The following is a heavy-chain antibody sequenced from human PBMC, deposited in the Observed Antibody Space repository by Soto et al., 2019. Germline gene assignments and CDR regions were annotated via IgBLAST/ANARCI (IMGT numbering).Heavy chain of an antibody. Sequence: QLVESGGGVVQPGRSLRLSCAASGFTFRSYGMHWVRQAPGRGLEWVAVISYDGRNEFYADSVKGRFTISRDNSKDTLYLQVNSLRAEDTAVYYCAKGYCSGGNCAADHWGQGTLVIVSA. CDR3: AKGYCSGGNCAADH. V-gene: IGHV3-30*18. J-gene: IGHJ4*02. D-gene: IGHD2-15*01. CDR2: ISYDGRNE. CDR1: GFTFRSYG.